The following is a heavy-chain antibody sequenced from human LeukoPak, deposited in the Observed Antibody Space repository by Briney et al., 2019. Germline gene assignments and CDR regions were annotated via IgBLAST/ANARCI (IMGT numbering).Heavy chain of an antibody. CDR3: ARVRGGLYDSSGYYTHLDY. Sequence: GASVKVSCKASGYTFTRYDINWVRQATGQGLEWMGWMNPNSGNTGYAQKFQGRVTMTRNTSISTAYMELSSLRSEDTAVYYCARVRGGLYDSSGYYTHLDYWGQGTLVTVSS. CDR1: GYTFTRYD. D-gene: IGHD3-22*01. J-gene: IGHJ4*02. V-gene: IGHV1-8*01. CDR2: MNPNSGNT.